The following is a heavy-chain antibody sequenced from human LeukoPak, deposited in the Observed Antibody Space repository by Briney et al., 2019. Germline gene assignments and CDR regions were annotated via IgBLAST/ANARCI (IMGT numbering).Heavy chain of an antibody. CDR2: INGIGAST. CDR1: GFSFTNYG. V-gene: IGHV3-23*01. J-gene: IGHJ6*02. CDR3: AKDREGYHYSFAMDV. Sequence: GGSLRLSCAASGFSFTNYGMAWVRQAPGKGLEWLSAINGIGASTYYADSVQGRFTISRDNSKNTLYLQMNSLRAEDTAVYFCAKDREGYHYSFAMDVWGQGTTVTVSS.